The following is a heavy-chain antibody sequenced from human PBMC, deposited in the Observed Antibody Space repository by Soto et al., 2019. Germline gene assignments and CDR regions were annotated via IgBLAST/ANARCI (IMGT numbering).Heavy chain of an antibody. V-gene: IGHV3-23*01. D-gene: IGHD2-15*01. CDR2: ISGSGGST. Sequence: GGSLRLSCAASGFTFSSYAMSWVRQAPGKGLEWVSDISGSGGSTYYADSVKGRFTISRDNSKNTLYLQMNSLRAEDTAVYYCAKGYCSGGSCANFDYWGQGTMVTVSS. J-gene: IGHJ4*02. CDR1: GFTFSSYA. CDR3: AKGYCSGGSCANFDY.